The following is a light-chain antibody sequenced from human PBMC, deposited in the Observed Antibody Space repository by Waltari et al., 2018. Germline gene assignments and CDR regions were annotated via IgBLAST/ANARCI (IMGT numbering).Light chain of an antibody. Sequence: QSALTQPASVSGSPGQSTTISCTGTSSDVGPYDYVSWYQQHPGKAPQLMIYDVSNRPSGISNRFSGSKSGNTASLSISGLQTEDEAEYYCSAYTTSVTLVFGTGTKVTVL. CDR1: SSDVGPYDY. V-gene: IGLV2-14*03. J-gene: IGLJ1*01. CDR2: DVS. CDR3: SAYTTSVTLV.